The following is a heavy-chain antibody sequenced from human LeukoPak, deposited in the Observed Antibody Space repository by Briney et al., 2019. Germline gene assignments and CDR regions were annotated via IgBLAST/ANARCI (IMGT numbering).Heavy chain of an antibody. CDR3: ARGGWQQLDPLYYFDY. J-gene: IGHJ4*02. Sequence: SVKVSCKASGGTFSSYAISWVRQAPGQGLEWMGGIIPIFGTANYAQKFQGRVTITADESTSTAYMELSSLRSEDTAVYYCARGGWQQLDPLYYFDYWGQGTLATVSS. CDR1: GGTFSSYA. V-gene: IGHV1-69*13. D-gene: IGHD6-13*01. CDR2: IIPIFGTA.